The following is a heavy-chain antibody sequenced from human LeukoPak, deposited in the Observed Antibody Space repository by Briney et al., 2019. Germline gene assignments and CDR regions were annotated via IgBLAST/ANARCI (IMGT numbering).Heavy chain of an antibody. CDR3: ARFAYDSSGYYFYYYYYMDV. CDR1: GYSISSGYY. CDR2: IYHSGST. D-gene: IGHD3-22*01. Sequence: SETLSLTCTVSGYSISSGYYWGWIRQPPGKGLEWIGSIYHSGSTYYNPSLKSRVTMSVDTSKNQFSLKLSSVTAADTAVYYCARFAYDSSGYYFYYYYYMDVWGKGTTVTISS. J-gene: IGHJ6*03. V-gene: IGHV4-38-2*02.